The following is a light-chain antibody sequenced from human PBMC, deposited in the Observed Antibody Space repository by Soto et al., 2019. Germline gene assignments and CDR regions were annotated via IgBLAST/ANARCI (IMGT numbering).Light chain of an antibody. CDR3: QQYKSYWT. Sequence: EIRMTQSPSSLSASVGDRATIXCQASQDSSTYLNWYQQRPGQARKPLIYDASNLETGVTSRFSGSGSGKEFTLTINSLQPDDFATYECQQYKSYWTFGQGTKVDIK. V-gene: IGKV1-33*01. CDR2: DAS. CDR1: QDSSTY. J-gene: IGKJ1*01.